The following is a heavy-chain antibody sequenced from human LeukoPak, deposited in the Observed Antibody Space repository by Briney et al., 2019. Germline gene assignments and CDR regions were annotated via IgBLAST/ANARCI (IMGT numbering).Heavy chain of an antibody. CDR2: FILIFGTA. J-gene: IGHJ3*02. D-gene: IGHD3-22*01. Sequence: ASVKVSCKASGGTFSSYAISWVRQAPGQRVEWLGGFILIFGTANYAQKYTGRVTITADESTSTDYMELSSLRSEDTAVYYFARDPDSSGYVDIWGQGTMVTVSS. CDR3: ARDPDSSGYVDI. V-gene: IGHV1-69*13. CDR1: GGTFSSYA.